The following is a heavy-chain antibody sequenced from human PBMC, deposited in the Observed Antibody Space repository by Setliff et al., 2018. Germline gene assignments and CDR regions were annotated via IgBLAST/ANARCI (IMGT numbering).Heavy chain of an antibody. CDR3: GKTLVGVTTGFEN. CDR2: IYYSGST. Sequence: PSETLSLTCTVSGDSISSSSYYWGWIRQPPGKGLEWIGCIYYSGSTHYNPSLKSRVTISVDTAKNQFSLKLRSVTAADTAVYYCGKTLVGVTTGFENWGQGTLVTVSS. CDR1: GDSISSSSYY. J-gene: IGHJ4*02. V-gene: IGHV4-39*07. D-gene: IGHD1-26*01.